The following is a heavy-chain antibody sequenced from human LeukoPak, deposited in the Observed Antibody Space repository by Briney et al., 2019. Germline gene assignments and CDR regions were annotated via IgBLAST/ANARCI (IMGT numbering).Heavy chain of an antibody. D-gene: IGHD2-15*01. V-gene: IGHV3-21*01. J-gene: IGHJ4*02. Sequence: PGGSLRLSCAASGFTFTSYSMNWVRQAPGKGLEWVSSISSSSSSYIHYADSVKGRFTISRDNAKNSLYLQMNSLTVEDTAVYYCAGDPGTRCTGNGCYWWGQGTLVTVSS. CDR2: ISSSSSSYI. CDR3: AGDPGTRCTGNGCYW. CDR1: GFTFTSYS.